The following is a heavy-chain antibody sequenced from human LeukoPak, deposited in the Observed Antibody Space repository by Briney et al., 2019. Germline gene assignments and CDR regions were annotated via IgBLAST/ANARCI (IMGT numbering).Heavy chain of an antibody. Sequence: SVKVSCKASGGTFSSYAISWVRQAPGQGLEWMGGIIPIFGTANYAQKFQGRVTITADESTSTAYMELSSLRSEDTAVYYCARVMWDDYGDYVSHYYFDYWGQGTLVTVSS. CDR1: GGTFSSYA. CDR2: IIPIFGTA. CDR3: ARVMWDDYGDYVSHYYFDY. V-gene: IGHV1-69*13. J-gene: IGHJ4*02. D-gene: IGHD4-17*01.